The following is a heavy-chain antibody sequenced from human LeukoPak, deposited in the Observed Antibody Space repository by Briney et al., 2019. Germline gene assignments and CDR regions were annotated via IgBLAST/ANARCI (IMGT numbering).Heavy chain of an antibody. V-gene: IGHV4-61*02. D-gene: IGHD2-2*01. CDR1: GGSITSGNYY. J-gene: IGHJ4*02. CDR3: ARASALALDY. Sequence: PSQTLSLTCTVSGGSITSGNYYWSWIRQPAGKGLEWIGRIHTSGTANYNPSLKSRVTISVDTSKDQFSLNLNSVTAADTAMYYCARASALALDYWGQGTLVTVSS. CDR2: IHTSGTA.